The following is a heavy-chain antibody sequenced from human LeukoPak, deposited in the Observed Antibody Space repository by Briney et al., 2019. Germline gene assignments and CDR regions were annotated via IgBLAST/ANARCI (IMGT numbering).Heavy chain of an antibody. CDR1: GYTFTSYY. V-gene: IGHV1-46*01. Sequence: GASVKVSCKASGYTFTSYYMHWVRQAPGQGLEWMGIINPSGGSTSYAQKFQGRVTITADKSTSTAYMELSSLRSEDTAVYYCAREYCGGDCYPGHSDYWGQGALVTVSS. CDR3: AREYCGGDCYPGHSDY. J-gene: IGHJ4*02. D-gene: IGHD2-21*02. CDR2: INPSGGST.